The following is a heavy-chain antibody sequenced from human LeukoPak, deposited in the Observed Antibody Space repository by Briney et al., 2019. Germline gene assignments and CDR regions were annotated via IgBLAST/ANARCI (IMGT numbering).Heavy chain of an antibody. Sequence: SETLSLTCTVSGDSISSYYWSWIRQPPGKGLEWIGYIYYSGSTNYNPSLKSRVTISVDTSKNQFSLKLSSVTAADTAVYYCARVSSSSGVGYWGQGTLVTVSS. CDR2: IYYSGST. V-gene: IGHV4-59*01. CDR3: ARVSSSSGVGY. J-gene: IGHJ4*02. CDR1: GDSISSYY. D-gene: IGHD6-6*01.